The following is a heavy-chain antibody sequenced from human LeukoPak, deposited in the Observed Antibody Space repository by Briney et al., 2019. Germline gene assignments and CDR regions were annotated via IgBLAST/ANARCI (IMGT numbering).Heavy chain of an antibody. CDR2: IYYSGST. Sequence: GSLRLSCAASGFTFSSYAMSWIRQPPGKGLEWIGSIYYSGSTYYNPSLKSRVTISVDTSKNQFSLKLSSVTAADTAVYYCASGIVATPRWGRYYFDYWGQGTLVTVSS. J-gene: IGHJ4*02. CDR3: ASGIVATPRWGRYYFDY. CDR1: GFTFSSYA. D-gene: IGHD5-12*01. V-gene: IGHV4-38-2*01.